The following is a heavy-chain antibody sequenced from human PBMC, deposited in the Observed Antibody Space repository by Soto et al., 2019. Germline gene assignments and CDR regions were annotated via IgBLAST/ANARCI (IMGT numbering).Heavy chain of an antibody. Sequence: SETLSLTCSVSGTSVSNYYWSWIRQPAGKGLEHIGRIYTSGSTSYNPSLKSRVTMSMDTSQTQIYLDLTSVTAADTAVYYCARDQDLVPRTFDPWGQGTLVTVSS. V-gene: IGHV4-4*07. D-gene: IGHD2-15*01. CDR2: IYTSGST. CDR1: GTSVSNYY. CDR3: ARDQDLVPRTFDP. J-gene: IGHJ5*02.